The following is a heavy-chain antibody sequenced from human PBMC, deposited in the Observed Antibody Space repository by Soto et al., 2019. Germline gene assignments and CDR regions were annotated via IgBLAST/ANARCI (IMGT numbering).Heavy chain of an antibody. Sequence: QLHLQESGPGLVKPSETLSLTCSVSDDSFTARSSYWGWIRQPPGKGLEWIGSMYYTGITYYNPSLKSRVTISVDTSETQFSLTLTSVTAADTAVYYCVRHPRGTYGIIASWGQGTLVTVSS. CDR2: MYYTGIT. CDR3: VRHPRGTYGIIAS. D-gene: IGHD4-17*01. J-gene: IGHJ4*02. CDR1: DDSFTARSSY. V-gene: IGHV4-39*01.